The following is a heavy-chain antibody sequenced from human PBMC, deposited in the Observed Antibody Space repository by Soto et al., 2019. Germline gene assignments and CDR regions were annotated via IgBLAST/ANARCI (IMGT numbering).Heavy chain of an antibody. Sequence: QPGGSLRLSCATSGFTSSNNAMHWVRQAPGKGLEWVAQIWYDGSNKYYADSVKGRFTISRDNSKNTVYLQMNSLRAEDMAVYYCARDGQNQSPYAMDVWGQGTTVTVSS. CDR1: GFTSSNNA. V-gene: IGHV3-33*01. CDR3: ARDGQNQSPYAMDV. J-gene: IGHJ6*02. CDR2: IWYDGSNK.